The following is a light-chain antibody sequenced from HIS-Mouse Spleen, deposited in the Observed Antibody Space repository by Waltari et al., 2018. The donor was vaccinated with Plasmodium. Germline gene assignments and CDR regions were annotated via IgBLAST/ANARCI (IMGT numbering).Light chain of an antibody. V-gene: IGKV1-5*03. J-gene: IGKJ1*01. CDR2: KAS. CDR3: QQYNSYSWT. CDR1: QSISSW. Sequence: DIQMTQSPSTLPESVGDRVTITFRASQSISSWLALYQQKPGKAPKLLIYKASSLESGVPSRFSGSGSGTEFTLTISSLQPDDFATYYCQQYNSYSWTYGQGTKVEIK.